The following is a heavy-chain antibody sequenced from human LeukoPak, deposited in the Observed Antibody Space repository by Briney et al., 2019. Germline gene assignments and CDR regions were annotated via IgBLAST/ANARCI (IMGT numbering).Heavy chain of an antibody. CDR3: ARGLLFCSGGTCYSHAFDI. V-gene: IGHV4-4*07. Sequence: SETLSPTCTVSGGSISTYYWSWIRQPAGKKLEWIRRVDTSGSTDYNPSLKSRGTMSVDTSKKQFSLNLSSVTAADTAVYYCARGLLFCSGGTCYSHAFDIWGQGTMVTVSS. D-gene: IGHD2-15*01. CDR1: GGSISTYY. J-gene: IGHJ3*02. CDR2: VDTSGST.